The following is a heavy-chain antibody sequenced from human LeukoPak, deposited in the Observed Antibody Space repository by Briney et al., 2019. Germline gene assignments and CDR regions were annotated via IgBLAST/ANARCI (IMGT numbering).Heavy chain of an antibody. CDR3: AKDSSRVAEGSYFDY. CDR2: ISYDGSNK. D-gene: IGHD2-21*01. J-gene: IGHJ4*02. V-gene: IGHV3-30*18. Sequence: GGSLRLSCAASGFTFSSYDMSWVRQAPGKGLEWVAVISYDGSNKYYADSVKGRFTISRDNSKNTLYLQMNSLRAEDTAVYYCAKDSSRVAEGSYFDYWGQGTLVTVSS. CDR1: GFTFSSYD.